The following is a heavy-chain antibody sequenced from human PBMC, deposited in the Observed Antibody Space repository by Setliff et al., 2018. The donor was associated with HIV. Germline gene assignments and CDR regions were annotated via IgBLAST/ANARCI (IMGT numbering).Heavy chain of an antibody. CDR2: IKSKSDGGTT. D-gene: IGHD5-12*01. CDR1: GFNVTIND. J-gene: IGHJ4*02. Sequence: GESLKISCAASGFNVTINDMSWVRQGPGRGLECVGRIKSKSDGGTTDYAAPVKGRFSISRDDSKDMLYLQMNSLKTEDTDVYYCATERRYSVSKYLDFWGQGTLVPAPQ. CDR3: ATERRYSVSKYLDF. V-gene: IGHV3-15*01.